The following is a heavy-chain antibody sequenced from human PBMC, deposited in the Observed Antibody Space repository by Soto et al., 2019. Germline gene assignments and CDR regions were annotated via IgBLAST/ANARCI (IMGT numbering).Heavy chain of an antibody. V-gene: IGHV1-58*02. CDR2: IVVGSGNT. J-gene: IGHJ6*02. D-gene: IGHD3-9*01. CDR3: AADPTYYDILTGYPRPYYYYYGMDV. Sequence: SVKVSCKASGFTFTSSAMQWVRQARGQRLEWIGWIVVGSGNTNYAQKFQERVTITRDMSTSTAYMELSSLRPEDTAVYYCAADPTYYDILTGYPRPYYYYYGMDVWGQGTTVTVSS. CDR1: GFTFTSSA.